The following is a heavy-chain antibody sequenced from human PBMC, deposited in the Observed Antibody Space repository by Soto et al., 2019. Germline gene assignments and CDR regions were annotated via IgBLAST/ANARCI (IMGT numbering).Heavy chain of an antibody. CDR1: GFSFDDYT. J-gene: IGHJ4*02. V-gene: IGHV3-43*01. Sequence: EVQLVESGGVVVQPGGSLRLSCAASGFSFDDYTMHWVRQAPGKGLEWVSLICWDGYNTYYADSVKGRFTISRDKSTNSLYLQMNSLRTVDTAVYYCAKDNGLVGGKDYWGQGTLVTVSS. D-gene: IGHD1-26*01. CDR2: ICWDGYNT. CDR3: AKDNGLVGGKDY.